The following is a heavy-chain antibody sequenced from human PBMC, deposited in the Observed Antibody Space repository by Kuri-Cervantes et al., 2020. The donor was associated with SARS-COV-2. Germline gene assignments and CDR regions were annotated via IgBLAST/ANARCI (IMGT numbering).Heavy chain of an antibody. CDR2: INPNSGGT. Sequence: ASVNVSCKASGYTFTGYYMHWVRQAPGQGLEWMGWINPNSGGTIYAQKFQGRVTMTEDTSTDTAYMELSSLRSEDTAVYYCATGEGYAPRSPPTDWGQGTLVTVSS. D-gene: IGHD3-16*01. CDR1: GYTFTGYY. CDR3: ATGEGYAPRSPPTD. V-gene: IGHV1-2*02. J-gene: IGHJ4*02.